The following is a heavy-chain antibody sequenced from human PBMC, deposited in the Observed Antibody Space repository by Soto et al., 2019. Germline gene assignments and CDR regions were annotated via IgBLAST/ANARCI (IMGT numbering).Heavy chain of an antibody. Sequence: GGSLRLSCAASGFTFSSYSMNWVRQAPGKGLEWVSYISSSSSTIYYADSVKGRFTISRDNAKNSLYLQMNSLRAEDTSVYYCARVYSSSSPDFDYWGQGTLVTVSS. V-gene: IGHV3-48*01. CDR3: ARVYSSSSPDFDY. D-gene: IGHD6-6*01. J-gene: IGHJ4*02. CDR2: ISSSSSTI. CDR1: GFTFSSYS.